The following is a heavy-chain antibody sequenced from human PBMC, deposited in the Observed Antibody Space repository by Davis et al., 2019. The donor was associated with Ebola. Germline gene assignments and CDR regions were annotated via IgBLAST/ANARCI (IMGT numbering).Heavy chain of an antibody. J-gene: IGHJ4*02. V-gene: IGHV3-74*01. D-gene: IGHD1-26*01. CDR2: ISHNGTIT. CDR3: SRDVQWEFYDY. CDR1: GFTFSSYV. Sequence: PGGSLRLSCAASGFTFSSYVMHWVRHAPGKRLVWVSRISHNGTITTYADSVKGRFTVSRDNAKNTLYLQMNSLTAEDTAVYYCSRDVQWEFYDYWGQGTLVTVSS.